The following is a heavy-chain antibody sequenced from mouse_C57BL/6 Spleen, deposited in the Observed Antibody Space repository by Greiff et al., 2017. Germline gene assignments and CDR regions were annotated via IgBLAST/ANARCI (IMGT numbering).Heavy chain of an antibody. J-gene: IGHJ2*01. CDR1: GYTFTDYY. V-gene: IGHV1-26*01. D-gene: IGHD2-4*01. Sequence: EVQLQQSGPELVKPGASVKISCKASGYTFTDYYMNWVKPCQGKSLEWIGDINPNNGGSSYNQKFKGKATLTVDKSSSTAYMELRSLTSEDSAVYYCASGGYDYLYFDYWGQGTTLTVSS. CDR2: INPNNGGS. CDR3: ASGGYDYLYFDY.